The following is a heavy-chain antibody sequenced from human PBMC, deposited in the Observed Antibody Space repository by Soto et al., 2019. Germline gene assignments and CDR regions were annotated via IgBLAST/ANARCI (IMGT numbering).Heavy chain of an antibody. Sequence: EVPLLESGGGLVQPGGSLRLSCAASGFTFSSYAMSWVRQAPGKGLEWVSAISGSGGSTYYADSVKGRFTISRDNSKNTLYLQMNSLRAEDTAVYYCAKAYSSSYYYYYYMDVWGKGTTVTVSS. CDR1: GFTFSSYA. J-gene: IGHJ6*03. V-gene: IGHV3-23*01. CDR3: AKAYSSSYYYYYYMDV. CDR2: ISGSGGST. D-gene: IGHD6-6*01.